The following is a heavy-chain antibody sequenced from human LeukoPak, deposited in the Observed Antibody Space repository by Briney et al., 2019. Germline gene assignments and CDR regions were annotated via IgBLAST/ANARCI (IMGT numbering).Heavy chain of an antibody. CDR2: MNPNSGNT. CDR1: GYTFTSYD. J-gene: IGHJ4*02. CDR3: ARGDSIWNDYCFDH. Sequence: GASVKVSCKASGYTFTSYDINWVRQATGQGLEWMGWMNPNSGNTGYAQKFQGGVTMTRNTSISTAYMELSSLRSEDTAVYYCARGDSIWNDYCFDHWGQGTLVTVSS. V-gene: IGHV1-8*01. D-gene: IGHD1-1*01.